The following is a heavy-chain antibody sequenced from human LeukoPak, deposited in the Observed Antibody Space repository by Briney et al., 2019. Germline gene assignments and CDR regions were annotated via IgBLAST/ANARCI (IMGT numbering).Heavy chain of an antibody. Sequence: SGGSLRLSCAASGFTFSSYAMSWVRQVPGEGLEWVSTISSSGGSTYSADSVKGRFTISRDNSKNTLYLQMNSLRAADTAVYYCARGSNWQPFDYWGQGTLVTVSS. CDR3: ARGSNWQPFDY. J-gene: IGHJ4*02. CDR2: ISSSGGST. V-gene: IGHV3-23*01. CDR1: GFTFSSYA. D-gene: IGHD6-13*01.